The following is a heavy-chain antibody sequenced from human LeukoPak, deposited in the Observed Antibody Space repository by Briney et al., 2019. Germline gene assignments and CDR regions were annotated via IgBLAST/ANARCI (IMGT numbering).Heavy chain of an antibody. Sequence: ASVKVSCKASRYTFTSYDINWVRQATGQGLEWMGWMNPNSGNTGYAQKFQGRVTTTRNTSISTAYMELSSLRSEDTAVYYCARLVGRSSTSCIDAFDIWGQGTMVTVSS. D-gene: IGHD2-2*01. CDR2: MNPNSGNT. CDR3: ARLVGRSSTSCIDAFDI. J-gene: IGHJ3*02. V-gene: IGHV1-8*03. CDR1: RYTFTSYD.